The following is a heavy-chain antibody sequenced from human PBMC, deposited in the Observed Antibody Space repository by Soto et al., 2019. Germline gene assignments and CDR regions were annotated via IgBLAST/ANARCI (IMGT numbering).Heavy chain of an antibody. Sequence: QVQLVQSGAEVQKPGASVKVSCKASGYTFTTYDINWVRQATGQGLEWMGWMNPNSGDTGYAEKFHGRVTMISNTAIHTGYTELISRTYEDTAVYYCARGRDSAVWNGLTWFDPWGQGTLVTVSS. CDR3: ARGRDSAVWNGLTWFDP. V-gene: IGHV1-8*01. CDR2: MNPNSGDT. J-gene: IGHJ5*02. CDR1: GYTFTTYD. D-gene: IGHD3-3*01.